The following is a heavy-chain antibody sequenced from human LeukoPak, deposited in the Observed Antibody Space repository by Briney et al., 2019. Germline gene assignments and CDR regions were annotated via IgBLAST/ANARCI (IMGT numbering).Heavy chain of an antibody. D-gene: IGHD3-10*01. CDR2: IHYTGVT. CDR1: GFTFTTYW. J-gene: IGHJ3*02. V-gene: IGHV4-34*01. Sequence: GSLRLSCAASGFTFTTYWMSWVRQAPGKGLEWVGSIHYTGVTHYNPSLKSRVIISEDTSNDQFSLKVTSVTAADTAVYFCARHNYYGSGTMGAFDIWGQGTVVTVSS. CDR3: ARHNYYGSGTMGAFDI.